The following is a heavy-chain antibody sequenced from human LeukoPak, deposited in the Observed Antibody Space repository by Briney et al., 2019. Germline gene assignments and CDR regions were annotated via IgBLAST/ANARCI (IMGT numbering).Heavy chain of an antibody. CDR2: IKQDGSEK. V-gene: IGHV3-7*01. CDR1: GFTFTSYW. CDR3: ARVASYASGSYYNGMDV. J-gene: IGHJ6*02. Sequence: PGGSLRLSCVASGFTFTSYWMSWVRQAPGKGLEWVANIKQDGSEKYYVDSVKGRFTVSRDNAKNSLYLQMNSLRAEDTAVYYCARVASYASGSYYNGMDVWGQGTTVTVSS. D-gene: IGHD3-10*01.